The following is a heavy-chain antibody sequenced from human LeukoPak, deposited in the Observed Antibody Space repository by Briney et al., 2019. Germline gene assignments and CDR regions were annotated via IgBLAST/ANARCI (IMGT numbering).Heavy chain of an antibody. J-gene: IGHJ4*02. D-gene: IGHD3-3*01. CDR3: ARDRRFLEWPLEFDY. CDR1: GGSISSGDYY. CDR2: IYYSGST. Sequence: SETLSLTCTVSGGSISSGDYYWSWIRQSPGKGLEWIGYIYYSGSTYYNPSLKSRVTISVDTSKNQFSLKLSSVTAADTAVYYCARDRRFLEWPLEFDYWGQGTLVTVSS. V-gene: IGHV4-30-4*08.